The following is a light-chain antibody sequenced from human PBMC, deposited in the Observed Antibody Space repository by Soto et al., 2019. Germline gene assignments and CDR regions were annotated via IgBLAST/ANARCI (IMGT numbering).Light chain of an antibody. CDR1: QTVSRN. Sequence: EVVMTQSPATLSVSPGERATLSCRASQTVSRNLAWYQQRPGQAPRLLIYGASTRATGIPARFSGSGSGTEFTPTISRLQSEDFAVYYCHQYDNWPKTFGQGTRLEIK. V-gene: IGKV3-15*01. J-gene: IGKJ5*01. CDR2: GAS. CDR3: HQYDNWPKT.